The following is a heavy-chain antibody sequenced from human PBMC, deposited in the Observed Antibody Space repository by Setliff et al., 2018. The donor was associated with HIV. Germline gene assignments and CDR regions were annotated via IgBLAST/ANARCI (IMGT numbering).Heavy chain of an antibody. D-gene: IGHD6-13*01. CDR3: ARDSDIAAAGPSDY. Sequence: ASVKVSCKSSGYTFTTYGLSWVRQAPGQGLEWMGWISAYNGNTNYAQKLQGRVTMTTDTSTSTAYMELRSLRSDDTAVYYCARDSDIAAAGPSDYWGQGTLVTVSS. CDR1: GYTFTTYG. J-gene: IGHJ4*02. V-gene: IGHV1-18*01. CDR2: ISAYNGNT.